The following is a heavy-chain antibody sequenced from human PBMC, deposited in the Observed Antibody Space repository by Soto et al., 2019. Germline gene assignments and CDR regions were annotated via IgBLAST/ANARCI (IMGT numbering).Heavy chain of an antibody. Sequence: ASVKVSCKVSGYTLTELSMHWVRQAPGQGLEWMGVINPSDGSTYSAQKFQGRVTMTRDTSTSTVYLELSSLRAEDSAMYYGVRDRFGYGDSGDWGQGTLVTVSS. CDR3: VRDRFGYGDSGD. CDR2: INPSDGST. CDR1: GYTLTELS. V-gene: IGHV1-46*01. D-gene: IGHD4-17*01. J-gene: IGHJ4*02.